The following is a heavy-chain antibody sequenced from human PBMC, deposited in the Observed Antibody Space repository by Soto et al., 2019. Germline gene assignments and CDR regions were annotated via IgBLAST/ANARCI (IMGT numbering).Heavy chain of an antibody. CDR1: GFTFSSYA. Sequence: PGGSLRLSCAASGFTFSSYAMSWVRQAPGKGLEWVSAISGSGGSTYYADSVKGRFTISRDNSKNTLYLQMNSLRAEDMAVYYCAKSLAATVNYDAFDIWGQGTMVTVSS. CDR2: ISGSGGST. J-gene: IGHJ3*02. CDR3: AKSLAATVNYDAFDI. V-gene: IGHV3-23*01. D-gene: IGHD2-15*01.